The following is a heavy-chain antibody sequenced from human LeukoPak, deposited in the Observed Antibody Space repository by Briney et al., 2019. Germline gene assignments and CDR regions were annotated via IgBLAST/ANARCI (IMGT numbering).Heavy chain of an antibody. V-gene: IGHV1-8*02. D-gene: IGHD2-2*03. J-gene: IGHJ6*03. CDR1: GYTFTGYY. CDR3: ARVVLDLIYYYYYMDV. CDR2: MNPNSGNT. Sequence: ASVKVSCKASGYTFTGYYMHWVRQATGQGLEWMEWMNPNSGNTGYAQKFQGRVTMTRNTSISTAYMELSSLRSEDTAVYYCARVVLDLIYYYYYMDVWGKGTTVTISS.